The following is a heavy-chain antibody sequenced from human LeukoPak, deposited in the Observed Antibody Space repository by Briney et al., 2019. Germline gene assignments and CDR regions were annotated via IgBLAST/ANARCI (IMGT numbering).Heavy chain of an antibody. D-gene: IGHD2-8*01. Sequence: PGGSLRLSCAASGFSISSYALAWVRQTPGKGLEWVSAVTGGGDGTRYVDSVKGRFTISRDNSKNTIYLQMNSLRVEDTAIYFCGSDPNGDYVGALGYWGRGTLVTVSS. CDR2: VTGGGDGT. J-gene: IGHJ4*01. CDR1: GFSISSYA. V-gene: IGHV3-23*01. CDR3: GSDPNGDYVGALGY.